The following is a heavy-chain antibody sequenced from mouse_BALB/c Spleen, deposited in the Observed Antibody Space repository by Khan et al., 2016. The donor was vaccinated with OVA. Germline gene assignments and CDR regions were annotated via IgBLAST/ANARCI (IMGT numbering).Heavy chain of an antibody. CDR1: GFSLTDYD. CDR3: AKGVYSYYYAVDY. D-gene: IGHD1-3*01. V-gene: IGHV2-6-5*01. Sequence: QVQLKESGPGLVAPSQSLSITCSVSGFSLTDYDVSWIRQPPGKGLEWLGVIWGGGTTYYYSVLESRLRISKDNSKSRVFLKMNSLQTDDTAMYYCAKGVYSYYYAVDYWGQGTSITVSS. J-gene: IGHJ4*01. CDR2: IWGGGTT.